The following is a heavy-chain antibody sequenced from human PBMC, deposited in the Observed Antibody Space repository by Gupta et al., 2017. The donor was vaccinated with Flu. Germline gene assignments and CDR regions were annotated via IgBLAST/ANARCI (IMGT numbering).Heavy chain of an antibody. CDR3: TRDNSVVADY. CDR2: ISTGGTTI. J-gene: IGHJ4*02. Sequence: EVQLVQSGGGLVPTGGSLRLSCAASGYSCNDPEMNWVRQSPGKGLEWISYISTGGTTIYYEDSVRGRFTISRDNARQSLYLQMDNLTPDDTAVYYCTRDNSVVADYWGQGTLVTVS. D-gene: IGHD2-21*01. CDR1: GYSCNDPE. V-gene: IGHV3-48*03.